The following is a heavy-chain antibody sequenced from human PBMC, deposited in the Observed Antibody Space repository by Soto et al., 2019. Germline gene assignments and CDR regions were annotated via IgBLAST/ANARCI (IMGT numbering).Heavy chain of an antibody. Sequence: ASVKVSCKASGYAFTNYYIRWVRQAPGQGLEWMGLINPSGGSTTYAQKFQGRVTMTRDTSTSTVYMELSSLRSEDTAVYYFARDKVDNYYSDSTGYKDYCGQGTLVTVSS. CDR3: ARDKVDNYYSDSTGYKDY. J-gene: IGHJ4*02. CDR2: INPSGGST. CDR1: GYAFTNYY. D-gene: IGHD3-22*01. V-gene: IGHV1-46*01.